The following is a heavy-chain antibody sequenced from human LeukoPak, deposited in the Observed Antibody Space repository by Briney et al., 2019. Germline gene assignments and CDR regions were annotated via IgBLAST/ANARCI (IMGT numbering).Heavy chain of an antibody. Sequence: GGSLRLSCAASGFTFSSYWMTWVRQAPGKGLEWVSNIKEDGSGKYYVDSVKGRFTISRDNAKNSLYLQLNSLRAEDTAVYYCARASRSSCDYWGQGTLVTVSS. CDR2: IKEDGSGK. V-gene: IGHV3-7*04. J-gene: IGHJ4*02. D-gene: IGHD6-13*01. CDR3: ARASRSSCDY. CDR1: GFTFSSYW.